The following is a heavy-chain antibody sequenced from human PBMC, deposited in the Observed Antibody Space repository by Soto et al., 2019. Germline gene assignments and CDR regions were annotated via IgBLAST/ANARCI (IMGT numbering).Heavy chain of an antibody. D-gene: IGHD3-3*01. V-gene: IGHV2-70*02. CDR3: AKEVDFWSGYYTGLRYYYGMDV. CDR2: IDWNDDK. Sequence: SGPTLVNPTQTLTLTCTFSGFSLSLSGMCVSWIRQPPGKALEWLALIDWNDDKYYNTSLRTRLTISRDNSKNTLYLQMNSLRAEDTAVYYCAKEVDFWSGYYTGLRYYYGMDVWGQGTTVTVSS. J-gene: IGHJ6*02. CDR1: GFSLSLSGMC.